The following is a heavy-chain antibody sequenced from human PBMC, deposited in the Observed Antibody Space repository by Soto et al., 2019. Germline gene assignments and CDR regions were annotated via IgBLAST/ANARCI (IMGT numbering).Heavy chain of an antibody. D-gene: IGHD6-19*01. J-gene: IGHJ6*02. V-gene: IGHV1-69*13. CDR3: ARNGGSSGWSIYYYYGMDV. Sequence: ASVKVSCKASGGTFSSYAISWVRQAPGQGLEWMGGIIPIFGTANYAQKFQGRVTITADESTSTAYMELSSLRSEDTAVYYCARNGGSSGWSIYYYYGMDVWGQGTTVTVSS. CDR1: GGTFSSYA. CDR2: IIPIFGTA.